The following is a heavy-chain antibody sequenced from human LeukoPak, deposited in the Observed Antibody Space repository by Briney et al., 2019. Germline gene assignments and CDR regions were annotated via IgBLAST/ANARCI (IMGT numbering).Heavy chain of an antibody. D-gene: IGHD1-26*01. J-gene: IGHJ4*02. CDR1: GGTFSSYA. CDR3: ARDRDLGIVGAHFDY. V-gene: IGHV1-69*04. CDR2: IIPILGIA. Sequence: SVKVSCKASGGTFSSYAISWVRQAPGQGLEWMGRIIPILGIANYAQKFQGRVTITADKSTSTAYMELSSLRSEDTAVYYCARDRDLGIVGAHFDYWGQGTLVTVSS.